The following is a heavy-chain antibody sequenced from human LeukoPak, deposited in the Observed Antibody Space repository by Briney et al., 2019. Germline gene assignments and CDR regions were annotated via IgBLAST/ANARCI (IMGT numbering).Heavy chain of an antibody. J-gene: IGHJ4*02. CDR2: IYFSGST. CDR1: GDSISNYY. D-gene: IGHD1-26*01. V-gene: IGHV4-59*01. CDR3: ARNIVGPRQVDY. Sequence: SETLSLTCTVSGDSISNYYWSWLRQPPGKGLEWIGYIYFSGSTNYNPSLKSRVTISVDTSKNQFSLKLSSVTAADTAIYYCARNIVGPRQVDYWGQGTLVTVSS.